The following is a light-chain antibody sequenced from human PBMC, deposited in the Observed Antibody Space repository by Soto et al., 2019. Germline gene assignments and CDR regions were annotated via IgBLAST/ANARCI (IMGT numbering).Light chain of an antibody. CDR2: AAS. J-gene: IGKJ1*01. CDR1: QDIRDD. Sequence: DIQMTQSPSSLSASVGDRVTIACRASQDIRDDLNWYQQKPGKAPKRLIYAASSVESGVPSRFSGSGYETEFTLTISDLQPEDFATYYCLQHNSFPPWTFGRGTKVEVK. CDR3: LQHNSFPPWT. V-gene: IGKV1-17*02.